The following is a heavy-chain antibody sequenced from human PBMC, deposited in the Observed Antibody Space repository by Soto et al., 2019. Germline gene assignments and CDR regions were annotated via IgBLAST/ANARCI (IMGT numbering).Heavy chain of an antibody. CDR2: IYYSGST. D-gene: IGHD1-26*01. CDR1: GDSITSNSYF. Sequence: SETLSLTCTVSGDSITSNSYFWAWIRQPPGKGLEWIGSIYYSGSTYYNPSLKSRVTISVDTSKNQFSLKLSSVTAADTAVYYCVRCGSYPRVWFDPWGQGTLVTVSS. CDR3: VRCGSYPRVWFDP. J-gene: IGHJ5*02. V-gene: IGHV4-39*01.